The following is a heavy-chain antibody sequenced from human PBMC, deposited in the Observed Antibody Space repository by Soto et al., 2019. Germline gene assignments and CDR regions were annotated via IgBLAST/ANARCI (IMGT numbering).Heavy chain of an antibody. CDR2: INHSGST. J-gene: IGHJ4*02. V-gene: IGHV4-34*01. Sequence: SETLSLTCAVYGGSFSGYYWSWIRQPPGKGLEWIGEINHSGSTNYNPSLKIRVTISVDTSKNQFSLKLSSVTAAATAVYYCARALSVVDFDYWGQGTLVTVSS. D-gene: IGHD2-21*01. CDR3: ARALSVVDFDY. CDR1: GGSFSGYY.